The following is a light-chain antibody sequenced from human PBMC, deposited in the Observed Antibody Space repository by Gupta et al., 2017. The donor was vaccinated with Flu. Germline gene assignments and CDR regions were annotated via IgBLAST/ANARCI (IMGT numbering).Light chain of an antibody. J-gene: IGLJ2*01. Sequence: QSVLTQPPSVSGAPGQRVTISCTGSSSNIGAGYDVHWYQQLPGTAPKLLIYGNSNRPSGVPDRFSGSKSGTSASLAITGLQAEDEADCYCQSYDSSLSGCVFGGGTKLTVL. CDR2: GNS. CDR1: SSNIGAGYD. V-gene: IGLV1-40*01. CDR3: QSYDSSLSGCV.